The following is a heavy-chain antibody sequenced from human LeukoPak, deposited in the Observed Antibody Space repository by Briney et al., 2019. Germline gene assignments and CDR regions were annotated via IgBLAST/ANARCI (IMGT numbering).Heavy chain of an antibody. CDR1: GGTFSSYA. D-gene: IGHD3-3*01. J-gene: IGHJ6*03. V-gene: IGHV1-69*01. CDR2: IIPIFGTA. CDR3: ARAAYYDFWSGYLAAPYYYYMDV. Sequence: SVKVSCKASGGTFSSYAISWVRQAPGQGLEWMGGIIPIFGTANYAQKFQGRVTITADESTSTAYMELSSLRSEDTAVYYCARAAYYDFWSGYLAAPYYYYMDVWGKGTTVTVSS.